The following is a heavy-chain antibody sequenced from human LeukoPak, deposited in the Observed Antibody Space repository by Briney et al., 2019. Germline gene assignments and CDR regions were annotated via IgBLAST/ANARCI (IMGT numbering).Heavy chain of an antibody. V-gene: IGHV1-69*13. J-gene: IGHJ5*02. Sequence: ASVKVSCKASGGTFSSYAISWVRQAPGQGLEWMGGIIPIFGTANYAQKFQGRVTITADESTSTAYMELSSLRSEDTAVYYCARGRGVARKYNWFDPWGQGTLVTVSS. D-gene: IGHD2-15*01. CDR2: IIPIFGTA. CDR3: ARGRGVARKYNWFDP. CDR1: GGTFSSYA.